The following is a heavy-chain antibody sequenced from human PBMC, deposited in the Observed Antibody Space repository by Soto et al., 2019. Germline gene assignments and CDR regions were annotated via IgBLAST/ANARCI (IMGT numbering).Heavy chain of an antibody. Sequence: LGTLSLTWTVSGCSISSSCYYWGWVRQPPGKGVGWIGSIYYSGSTYYNPSLKSRVTISVDASKNQFSLKLSSVTAADTAVYYCASGPYDYIWGSYRSRDAFDIWGQGTMVTVSS. D-gene: IGHD3-16*02. CDR2: IYYSGST. CDR3: ASGPYDYIWGSYRSRDAFDI. CDR1: GCSISSSCYY. J-gene: IGHJ3*02. V-gene: IGHV4-39*01.